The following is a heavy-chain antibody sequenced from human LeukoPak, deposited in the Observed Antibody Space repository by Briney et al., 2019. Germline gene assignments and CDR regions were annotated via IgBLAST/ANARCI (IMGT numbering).Heavy chain of an antibody. CDR1: GFTFSRHY. CDR2: VNGVGTDK. D-gene: IGHD3/OR15-3a*01. CDR3: ATDKDWAFDY. Sequence: PGGSLRLSCAASGFTFSRHYMHWVRQAPGKGLVWVSRVNGVGTDKIYADSVKGRFTISSDNAKNSLYLQMDSLRAEDTAVYYCATDKDWAFDYWGQGTLVTVSS. V-gene: IGHV3-74*01. J-gene: IGHJ4*02.